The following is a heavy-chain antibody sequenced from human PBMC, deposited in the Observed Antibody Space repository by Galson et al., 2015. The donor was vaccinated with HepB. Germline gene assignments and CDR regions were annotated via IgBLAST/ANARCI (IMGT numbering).Heavy chain of an antibody. J-gene: IGHJ4*02. Sequence: SLRPSCAASGFTFSSYAMTWVRQAPGTRLQWVASISDNGGSTWHADSVRGRLTISRDSSKNTLYLQMNGLRAEDTAVYYCVKEPVPHCSDISCSTHFDYWGQGTLVTVSS. CDR1: GFTFSSYA. V-gene: IGHV3-23*01. CDR3: VKEPVPHCSDISCSTHFDY. CDR2: ISDNGGST. D-gene: IGHD2-15*01.